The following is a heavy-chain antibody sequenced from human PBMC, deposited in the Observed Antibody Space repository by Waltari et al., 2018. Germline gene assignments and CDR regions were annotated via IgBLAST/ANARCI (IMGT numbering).Heavy chain of an antibody. Sequence: QAQLVQSGAEVKKPGSSVKVSCKASAGTFSSYAISWVRPAPGPGLEWRGRVNPIFDTANYAQKFQGRVTITADQTTSTAYMQLGSLRSEATPVYYCARVSLGREWFDPWGQGTLVTVSS. CDR1: AGTFSSYA. CDR3: ARVSLGREWFDP. V-gene: IGHV1-69*15. J-gene: IGHJ5*02. CDR2: VNPIFDTA. D-gene: IGHD3-10*01.